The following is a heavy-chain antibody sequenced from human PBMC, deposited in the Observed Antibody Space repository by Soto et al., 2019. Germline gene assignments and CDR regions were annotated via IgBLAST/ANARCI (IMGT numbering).Heavy chain of an antibody. CDR1: GDSISTYY. D-gene: IGHD3-16*01. CDR3: AXGRFDFIWGTPAPYLDY. V-gene: IGHV4-59*01. Sequence: SETLSLTCTVSGDSISTYYWTWIRQPPGKGLEWIGYIYNSATTKYNPSLKSRVTISVDTSKNQFSLKLSSVTTADTAVYYCAXGRFDFIWGTPAPYLDYWGQGALVTVSS. CDR2: IYNSATT. J-gene: IGHJ4*02.